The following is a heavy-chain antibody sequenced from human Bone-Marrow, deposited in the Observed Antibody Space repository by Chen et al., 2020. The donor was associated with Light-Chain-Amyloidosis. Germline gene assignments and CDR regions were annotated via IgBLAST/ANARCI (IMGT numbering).Heavy chain of an antibody. D-gene: IGHD1-26*01. CDR3: AREGDSGSYRSNWFDP. Sequence: EVQLLESGGGLVQTGGSLRLSCAASGFTFDTYAMTWVRQAPGKGLEWVSSISGSGGRTNYADSVKGRFTISRDNSKNTLYLQMNSLRAEDTAVYYCAREGDSGSYRSNWFDPWGQGTLVTVSS. J-gene: IGHJ5*02. CDR1: GFTFDTYA. CDR2: ISGSGGRT. V-gene: IGHV3-23*01.